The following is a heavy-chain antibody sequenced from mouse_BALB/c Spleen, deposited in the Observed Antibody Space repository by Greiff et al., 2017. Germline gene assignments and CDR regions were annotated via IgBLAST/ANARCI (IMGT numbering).Heavy chain of an antibody. CDR3: TRLLRLPYWYFDV. CDR1: GFTFSNYW. D-gene: IGHD1-2*01. Sequence: EVKLVESGGGLVQPGGSMKLSCVASGFTFSNYWMNWVRQSPEKGLEWVAEIRLKSNNYATHYAESVKGRFTISRDDSKSSVYLQMNNLRAEDTGIYYCTRLLRLPYWYFDVWGAGTTVTVSS. CDR2: IRLKSNNYAT. J-gene: IGHJ1*01. V-gene: IGHV6-6*02.